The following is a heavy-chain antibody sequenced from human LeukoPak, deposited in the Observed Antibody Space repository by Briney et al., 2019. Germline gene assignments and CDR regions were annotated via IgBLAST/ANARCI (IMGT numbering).Heavy chain of an antibody. CDR3: ARERITDYFDY. V-gene: IGHV3-7*01. J-gene: IGHJ4*02. D-gene: IGHD3-16*01. Sequence: GGSLRPSCTASGFTFSSYWMSWVRQAPGKGLEWVANIKQDGSQKYYVNSVKGRFTISRDNAENSLFLQMSSLRAEDTATYYCARERITDYFDYWGQGALVTVSS. CDR1: GFTFSSYW. CDR2: IKQDGSQK.